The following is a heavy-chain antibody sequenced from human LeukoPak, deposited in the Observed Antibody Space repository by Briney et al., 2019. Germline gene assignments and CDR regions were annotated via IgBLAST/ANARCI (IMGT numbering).Heavy chain of an antibody. V-gene: IGHV1-46*01. CDR1: GYTFTSYY. CDR2: INPSGGST. CDR3: ARVPSGWLSTTQYYFDY. D-gene: IGHD6-19*01. Sequence: GASVKVSCKASGYTFTSYYMHWVRQAPGQGLEWMGIINPSGGSTSYAQKFQGRVTMTRDTSTSTVYMELSSLRSEDTAVYYCARVPSGWLSTTQYYFDYWGQGTLVTVSS. J-gene: IGHJ4*02.